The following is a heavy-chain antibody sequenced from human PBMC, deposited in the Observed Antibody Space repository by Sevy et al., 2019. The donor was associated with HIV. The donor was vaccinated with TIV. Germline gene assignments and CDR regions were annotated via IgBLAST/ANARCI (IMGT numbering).Heavy chain of an antibody. Sequence: ASVKVSCKASGYTFTSYGFSWVRQAPGQGLEWMGWINPYNGNTNYVQKLQARVTMTADTSTSTAYMELRSLRSDDTAVYYCARFDIAARPTIDYWGQGTLVTVSS. D-gene: IGHD6-6*01. J-gene: IGHJ4*02. CDR1: GYTFTSYG. CDR3: ARFDIAARPTIDY. CDR2: INPYNGNT. V-gene: IGHV1-18*04.